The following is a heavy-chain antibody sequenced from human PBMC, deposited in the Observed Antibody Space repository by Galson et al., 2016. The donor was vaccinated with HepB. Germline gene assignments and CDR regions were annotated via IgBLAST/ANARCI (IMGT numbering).Heavy chain of an antibody. CDR1: GYSFTDYY. CDR3: ARELEYGGNWDY. CDR2: IVPADGGT. J-gene: IGHJ4*02. Sequence: SVKVSCKASGYSFTDYYIVWVRQAPGQGLDYMGIIVPADGGTHYAQKFQDRVTLTRDTSTNTVYMELRSLTSDDTAVYFCARELEYGGNWDYWGQGTQVTVSS. D-gene: IGHD2-21*01. V-gene: IGHV1-46*01.